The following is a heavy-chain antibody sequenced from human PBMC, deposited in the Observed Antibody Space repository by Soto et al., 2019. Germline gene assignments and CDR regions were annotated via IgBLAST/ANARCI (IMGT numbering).Heavy chain of an antibody. J-gene: IGHJ4*02. CDR2: IYYSGST. Sequence: QVQLQESGPGLVKPSQTLSLTCTVSGGSISSGGYYWSWIRQHPGKGLEWIGYIYYSGSTYYNPSLKSRVXXSXDXXKNQSSLNLSSVTAADTAVYYCAKAQLAGIMYFDYWGQGTLVTVSS. D-gene: IGHD6-19*01. CDR1: GGSISSGGYY. V-gene: IGHV4-31*03. CDR3: AKAQLAGIMYFDY.